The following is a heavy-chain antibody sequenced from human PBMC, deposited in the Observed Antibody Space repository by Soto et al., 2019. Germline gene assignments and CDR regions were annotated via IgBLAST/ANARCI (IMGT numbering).Heavy chain of an antibody. J-gene: IGHJ6*02. Sequence: QVQLQESGPGLVKPSQTLSLTCTVSGGSISSGGYYWSWIRQYSGKGLEWIGYIYYSGSTHYNPSRKGPVTISLDTSKNQFSLKLSSVTAADTAVYYCARDCSGDVWGHGTTVTVSS. CDR2: IYYSGST. D-gene: IGHD3-10*02. CDR3: ARDCSGDV. V-gene: IGHV4-31*01. CDR1: GGSISSGGYY.